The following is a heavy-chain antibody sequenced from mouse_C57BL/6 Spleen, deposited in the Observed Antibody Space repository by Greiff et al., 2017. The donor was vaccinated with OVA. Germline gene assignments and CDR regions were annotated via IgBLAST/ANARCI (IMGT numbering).Heavy chain of an antibody. CDR1: GFNIKDDY. CDR2: IDPENGDT. CDR3: TTKESFAY. V-gene: IGHV14-4*01. J-gene: IGHJ3*01. Sequence: EVQLQESGAELVRPGASVKLSCTASGFNIKDDYMHWVKQRPEQGLEWIGWIDPENGDTEYASKFQGKATITADTSSNTAYLQLSSLTSEDTAVYYCTTKESFAYWGQGTLVTVSA. D-gene: IGHD6-2*01.